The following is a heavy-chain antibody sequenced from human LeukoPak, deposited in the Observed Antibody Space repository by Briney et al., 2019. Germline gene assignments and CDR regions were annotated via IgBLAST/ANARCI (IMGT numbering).Heavy chain of an antibody. V-gene: IGHV4-4*07. CDR3: ARGRGDYFDSSGYFFDY. J-gene: IGHJ4*02. CDR1: AASISSYY. Sequence: PSETLSLTCTVSAASISSYYWSWIRQPAGKGLESLRRIHTSGRTNYNPSLKRRVTISVDKSKNQFSLKLSSVTAADTAMYFCARGRGDYFDSSGYFFDYWGQGTLVTISS. CDR2: IHTSGRT. D-gene: IGHD3-22*01.